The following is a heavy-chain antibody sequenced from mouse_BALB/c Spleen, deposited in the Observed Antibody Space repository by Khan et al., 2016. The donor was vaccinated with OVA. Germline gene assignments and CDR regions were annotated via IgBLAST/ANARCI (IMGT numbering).Heavy chain of an antibody. V-gene: IGHV1-77*01. CDR3: ARAGWDVFAY. CDR1: AYTFTDYV. CDR2: IYPGSDST. Sequence: QVQLQQPGPELVKPGASVKMSCKASAYTFTDYVMNWVKQRNGQGLEWIGQIYPGSDSTYYNEKFKGKATLTADRSSSTAYMQLSNLTSEDSAVYFCARAGWDVFAYWGQGTLVTVSA. D-gene: IGHD4-1*01. J-gene: IGHJ3*01.